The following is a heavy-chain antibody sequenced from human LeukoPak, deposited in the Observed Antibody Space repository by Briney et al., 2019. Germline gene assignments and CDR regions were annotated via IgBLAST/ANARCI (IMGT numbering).Heavy chain of an antibody. CDR2: IIPIFGTA. CDR1: GGSFRSST. J-gene: IGHJ5*02. D-gene: IGHD3-3*01. CDR3: ARGPLHVALSSGSLKWLDP. V-gene: IGHV1-69*05. Sequence: ASVKVSCKASGGSFRSSTFAWVRQAPGRGLEWMGGIIPIFGTANYALEFQGRATITTDESTSTVYMELSSLRSEDTAMYYCARGPLHVALSSGSLKWLDPWGQGSLVTVSS.